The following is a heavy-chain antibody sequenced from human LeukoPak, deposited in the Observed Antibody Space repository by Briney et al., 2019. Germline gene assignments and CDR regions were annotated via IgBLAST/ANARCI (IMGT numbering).Heavy chain of an antibody. CDR2: ISGSGGST. CDR1: GFTFSSYA. V-gene: IGHV3-23*01. D-gene: IGHD3-10*01. J-gene: IGHJ4*02. CDR3: ARDRGSITLVRGVNHY. Sequence: PGGSLRLSCAASGFTFSSYAMSWVRQAPGKGLEWVSAISGSGGSTYYADSVKGRFTISRDNTRNSLSLQMNNLRAEDTAVYYCARDRGSITLVRGVNHYWGQGTLVTVSS.